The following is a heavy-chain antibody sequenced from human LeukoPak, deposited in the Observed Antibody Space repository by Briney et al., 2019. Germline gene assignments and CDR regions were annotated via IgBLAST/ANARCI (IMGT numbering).Heavy chain of an antibody. CDR3: ARGSDDYGPLNFDY. CDR1: GGTFSSYA. CDR2: IIPIFGTA. Sequence: ASVKVSCKASGGTFSSYAISWVRQAPGQGLEWMGGIIPIFGTANYAQKFQGRVTMTRDTSTSTVYMELSSLRSEDTAVYYCARGSDDYGPLNFDYWGQGTLVTVSS. V-gene: IGHV1-69*05. J-gene: IGHJ4*02. D-gene: IGHD4-17*01.